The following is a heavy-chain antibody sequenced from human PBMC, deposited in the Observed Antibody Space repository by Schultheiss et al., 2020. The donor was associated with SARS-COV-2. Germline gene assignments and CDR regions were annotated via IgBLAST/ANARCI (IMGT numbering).Heavy chain of an antibody. CDR2: IYSSGTT. CDR3: ARLGGAVAIDY. D-gene: IGHD6-19*01. J-gene: IGHJ4*02. V-gene: IGHV4-39*01. CDR1: GGSISSSSYY. Sequence: SETLSLTCTVSGGSISSSSYYWGWIRQPPGKGLEWIGYIYSSGTTHYNPSLKSRVTISVDTSKNQFSLKLSSVTAADTAVYYCARLGGAVAIDYWGQGTLVTVSS.